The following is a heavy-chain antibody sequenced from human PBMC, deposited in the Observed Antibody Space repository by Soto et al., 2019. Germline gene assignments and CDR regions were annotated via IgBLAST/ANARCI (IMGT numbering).Heavy chain of an antibody. J-gene: IGHJ4*02. CDR3: AKDQLRYNWNDVGFDY. Sequence: SLKISCAASGFTFDDYAMHWVRQAPGKGLEWVSGISWNSGSIGYADSVKGRFTISRDNAKNSLYLQMNSLRAEDTALYYCAKDQLRYNWNDVGFDYWGQGTLVTVSS. CDR2: ISWNSGSI. D-gene: IGHD1-20*01. CDR1: GFTFDDYA. V-gene: IGHV3-9*01.